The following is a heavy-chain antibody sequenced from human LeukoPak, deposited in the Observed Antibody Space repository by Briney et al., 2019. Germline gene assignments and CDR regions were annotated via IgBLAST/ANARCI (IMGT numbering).Heavy chain of an antibody. J-gene: IGHJ4*02. V-gene: IGHV3-30-3*01. CDR1: GFTFSAYI. CDR3: VREGEHYYDHRAYFVD. Sequence: GKSLRLSCAASGFTFSAYILHWVRQAPGKGLAWVAAISSDGGTINYADSVKVPFTISTDNSKNTLYLQMNSLRPEDTALYYCVREGEHYYDHRAYFVDWGQGTLVPVSS. D-gene: IGHD3-22*01. CDR2: ISSDGGTI.